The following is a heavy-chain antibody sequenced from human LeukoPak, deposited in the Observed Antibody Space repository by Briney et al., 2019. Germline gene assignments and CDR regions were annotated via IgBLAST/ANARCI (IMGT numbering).Heavy chain of an antibody. D-gene: IGHD1-26*01. J-gene: IGHJ5*02. CDR2: IYHSGST. CDR1: GGSISSSNW. V-gene: IGHV4-4*02. Sequence: SGTLSLTCAVSGGSISSSNWWSWVRQPPGKGLEWIGEIYHSGSTNYNPSLKSRVTISVDKSKNQFSLKLSSVTAADTAVYYCAKTSGSSPMDWFDPWGQGTLVTVSS. CDR3: AKTSGSSPMDWFDP.